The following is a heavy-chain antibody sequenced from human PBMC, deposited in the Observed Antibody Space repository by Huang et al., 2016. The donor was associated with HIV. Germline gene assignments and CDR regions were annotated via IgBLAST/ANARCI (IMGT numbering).Heavy chain of an antibody. CDR3: ARDGHGKWLGQFDCLYFDY. J-gene: IGHJ4*02. D-gene: IGHD3-9*01. CDR2: ISFDGTYK. CDR1: GFIFSNYA. V-gene: IGHV3-30*03. Sequence: QVQLVESGGGVVQPGRSLRLSCVASGFIFSNYAMHWVRQAPGKGLEWVAVISFDGTYKYYADSVKGRFTISRDTEKDTLYRQMNSLRPDDSALYYCARDGHGKWLGQFDCLYFDYWGQGALVSVSS.